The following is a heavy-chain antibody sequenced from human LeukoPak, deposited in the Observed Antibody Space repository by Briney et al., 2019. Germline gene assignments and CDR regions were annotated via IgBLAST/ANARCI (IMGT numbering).Heavy chain of an antibody. J-gene: IGHJ6*02. D-gene: IGHD1-26*01. CDR1: GFTFNDYY. CDR3: ARERSRRYYYYYGMDV. CDR2: INIGGTNT. Sequence: PGGSLRLSCAASGFTFNDYYMSWIRQAPGKGLEWLSYINIGGTNTHYADSVKGRFTISRDNAKKSLYLEMNNLRAEDTAVYYCARERSRRYYYYYGMDVWGQGTTVTVSS. V-gene: IGHV3-11*04.